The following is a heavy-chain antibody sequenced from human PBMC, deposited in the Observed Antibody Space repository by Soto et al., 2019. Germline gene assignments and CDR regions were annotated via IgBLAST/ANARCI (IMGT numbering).Heavy chain of an antibody. CDR2: ISYDGSIK. V-gene: IGHV3-30*03. CDR1: GFTFSSYG. CDR3: ATDLYGSGSYYNELFWSYGMDV. J-gene: IGHJ6*02. Sequence: GGSLRLSCVASGFTFSSYGMHWVRQAPGKGLEWVAVISYDGSIKYYADSVKGRFTISRENSKKTLYLQMNSRRAEDTAVYYCATDLYGSGSYYNELFWSYGMDVWGQGTTVTVSS. D-gene: IGHD3-10*01.